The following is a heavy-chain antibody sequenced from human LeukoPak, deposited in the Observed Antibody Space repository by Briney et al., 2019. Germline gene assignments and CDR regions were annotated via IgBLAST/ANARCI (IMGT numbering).Heavy chain of an antibody. CDR3: ARDIVNGPFVTSLES. CDR2: ISGSGPTE. D-gene: IGHD2-21*01. J-gene: IGHJ4*02. V-gene: IGHV3-48*03. Sequence: GGSLRLSCVASGFTFSNYAMSWVRQAPGKGLEWISHISGSGPTEYYADSVRGRFSMSRDDAGDFLYLQMDSLRVEDTAVYYCARDIVNGPFVTSLESWGRGALVTVAS. CDR1: GFTFSNYA.